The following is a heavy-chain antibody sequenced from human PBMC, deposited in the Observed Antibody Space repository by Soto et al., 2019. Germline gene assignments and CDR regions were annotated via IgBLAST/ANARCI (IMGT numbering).Heavy chain of an antibody. J-gene: IGHJ4*02. CDR3: SRDSYDHPLNAY. V-gene: IGHV3-49*03. CDR1: GFTFGGYA. Sequence: GGSLRLSCTASGFTFGGYAMTWFRQAPGKGLEWVGFIRTKAFGGTPEYAASVKGRFTISRDDSRNIAYLQMNSLKTEDTAVYYCSRDSYDHPLNAYWAQGTLVTVSS. CDR2: IRTKAFGGTP. D-gene: IGHD5-12*01.